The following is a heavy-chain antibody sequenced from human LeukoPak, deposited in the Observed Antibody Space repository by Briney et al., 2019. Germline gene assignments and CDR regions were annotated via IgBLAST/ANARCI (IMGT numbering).Heavy chain of an antibody. V-gene: IGHV1-2*02. J-gene: IGHJ4*02. CDR1: GYTFTGYY. Sequence: ASVKVSCKASGYTFTGYYMHWVRQAPGQGLEWMGWINPNSGGTNYAQKFQGRVTMTGDTSIGTAYMELSRLRSDDTAVYYCARDRIAAAVQIFDYWGQGTLVTVSS. CDR3: ARDRIAAAVQIFDY. CDR2: INPNSGGT. D-gene: IGHD6-13*01.